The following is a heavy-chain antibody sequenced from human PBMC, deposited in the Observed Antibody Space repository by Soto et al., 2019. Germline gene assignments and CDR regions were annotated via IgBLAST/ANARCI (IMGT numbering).Heavy chain of an antibody. CDR2: IYYSGST. V-gene: IGHV4-31*03. CDR1: GGSISSGGYY. J-gene: IGHJ4*02. CDR3: ARDRGYYGSGSYYIQYYFDY. Sequence: QVQLQESGPGLVKPSQTLSLTCTVSGGSISSGGYYWSWIRQHPGKGLEWIGYIYYSGSTYYNPSLKSRVTISVDTSKNQFSLKLSSVTDADTAVYYCARDRGYYGSGSYYIQYYFDYWGQGTLVTVSS. D-gene: IGHD3-10*01.